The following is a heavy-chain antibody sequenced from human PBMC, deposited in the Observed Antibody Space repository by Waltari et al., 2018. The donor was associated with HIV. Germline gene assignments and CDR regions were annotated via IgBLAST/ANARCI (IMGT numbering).Heavy chain of an antibody. CDR3: ARVIEGYCSGRTCPAYYYVMDV. J-gene: IGHJ6*02. CDR1: GYTFTGHY. V-gene: IGHV1-2*02. CDR2: IAPNSGDT. Sequence: QVHLVQSGAEVKKPGASVKVSCKASGYTFTGHYVHWVRQAPGQGLEWMGWIAPNSGDTNYPLKFQGRVTMTRDTSISTAYMELSGLRSDDTAVYYCARVIEGYCSGRTCPAYYYVMDVWGQGTTVTVSS. D-gene: IGHD2-15*01.